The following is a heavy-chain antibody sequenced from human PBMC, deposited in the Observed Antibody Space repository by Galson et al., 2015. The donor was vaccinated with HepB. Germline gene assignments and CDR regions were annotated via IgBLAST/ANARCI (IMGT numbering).Heavy chain of an antibody. CDR1: GGTFRNLI. Sequence: SVKVSCKASGGTFRNLIISWVRQAPGQGLEWMGGIIPTLGTTKYVQKLQGRVTITADKSTITAYMDLTSLRSEDTAAYYCAMGGGVIGGAFDIWGQGTMLIVSS. D-gene: IGHD3-16*02. J-gene: IGHJ3*02. CDR2: IIPTLGTT. CDR3: AMGGGVIGGAFDI. V-gene: IGHV1-69*08.